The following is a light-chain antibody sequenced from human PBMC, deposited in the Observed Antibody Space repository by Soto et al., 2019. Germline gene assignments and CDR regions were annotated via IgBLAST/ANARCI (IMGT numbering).Light chain of an antibody. Sequence: QSALTQPPSVSGSPGQSVTISCTGTSSDIGTYNRVSWYRQSPGAAPKLLIYEVTRRPSGVPDRFSGAKSGNTASLTISGLQAEDEAHYYCSSYVYSATVVFGGGTKLTVL. CDR3: SSYVYSATVV. V-gene: IGLV2-18*02. CDR2: EVT. J-gene: IGLJ2*01. CDR1: SSDIGTYNR.